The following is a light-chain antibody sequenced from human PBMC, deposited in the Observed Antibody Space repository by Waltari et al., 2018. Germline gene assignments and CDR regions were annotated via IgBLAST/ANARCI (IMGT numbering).Light chain of an antibody. CDR2: DAS. J-gene: IGKJ1*01. CDR3: QQYDNWPGT. V-gene: IGKV3-15*01. Sequence: ETVMTQSPATLPVSPGERASLSCRASQNVNNNLAWSQQKPGQVPRLLIYDASTRATGIPARFSGSGSGTEFTLTISSLQSEDFAVYYCQQYDNWPGTFGHGTKVEIK. CDR1: QNVNNN.